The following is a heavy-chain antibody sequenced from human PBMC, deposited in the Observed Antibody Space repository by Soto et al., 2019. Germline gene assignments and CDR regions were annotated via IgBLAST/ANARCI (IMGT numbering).Heavy chain of an antibody. V-gene: IGHV1-69*01. CDR1: GGTFSSYA. D-gene: IGHD3-16*01. CDR2: IIPIFGTA. Sequence: QVQLVQSGAEVKKPGSSVKVSCKASGGTFSSYAISWVRQAPGQGLEWMGGIIPIFGTANYAQKFQGRVTITAEESTSPASRELSSLRSEDTAVYYCASGITDPDAFDIWGQGTMVTVSS. CDR3: ASGITDPDAFDI. J-gene: IGHJ3*02.